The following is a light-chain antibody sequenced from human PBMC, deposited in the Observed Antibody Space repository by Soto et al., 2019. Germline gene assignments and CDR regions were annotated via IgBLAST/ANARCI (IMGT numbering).Light chain of an antibody. V-gene: IGLV2-14*01. J-gene: IGLJ1*01. CDR1: SSDVGGYNY. CDR2: EVS. Sequence: QSVLTLPASVSGSPGQSITISCTGTSSDVGGYNYVSWYQQHPGKAPKLMIYEVSNRPSGVSNRFSGSKSGNTASLTISGLQAEDEADYYCSSYTRRSNLEVFGTGPKVTXL. CDR3: SSYTRRSNLEV.